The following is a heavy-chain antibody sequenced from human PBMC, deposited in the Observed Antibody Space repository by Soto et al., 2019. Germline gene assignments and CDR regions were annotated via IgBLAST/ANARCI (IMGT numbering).Heavy chain of an antibody. V-gene: IGHV3-7*04. Sequence: EVQLVESGGGLVQPGGSLRLSCAASGFTFSSYWMSWVRQAPGKGLEWVANIKEDGSEKYYVDSVKGRFTISRDNAKNPLYLQMNGLRAEDTAVYYCARATGADKEDYWGQGTLVTVSS. CDR3: ARATGADKEDY. J-gene: IGHJ4*02. CDR2: IKEDGSEK. D-gene: IGHD3-10*01. CDR1: GFTFSSYW.